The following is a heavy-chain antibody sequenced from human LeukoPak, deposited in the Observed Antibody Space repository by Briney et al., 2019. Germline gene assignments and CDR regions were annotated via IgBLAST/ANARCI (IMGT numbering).Heavy chain of an antibody. CDR1: GGSISSNY. D-gene: IGHD6-13*01. CDR2: IYYSGST. Sequence: SETLSLTCSVSGGSISSNYWSWIRQPPGKGLEWVGNIYYSGSTNYNPSLKSRVTISIDTSKNQFTLKLSSVTAADTAVYYCARVQQQLLPFDYWGQGILVTVSS. V-gene: IGHV4-59*01. J-gene: IGHJ4*02. CDR3: ARVQQQLLPFDY.